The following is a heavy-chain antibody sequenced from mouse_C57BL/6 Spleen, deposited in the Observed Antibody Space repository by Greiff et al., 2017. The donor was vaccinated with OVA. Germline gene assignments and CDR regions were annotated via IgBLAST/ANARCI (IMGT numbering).Heavy chain of an antibody. CDR2: ISSGSSTI. V-gene: IGHV5-17*01. CDR3: ARLVLAMDY. J-gene: IGHJ4*01. CDR1: GFTFSDYG. Sequence: EVKLVESGGGLVKPGGSLKLSCAASGFTFSDYGMHWVRQAPEKGLEWVAYISSGSSTIYYADTVTGRFTISRDNAQTTLFLQMTSLRSEDTAMYYCARLVLAMDYWGQGTSVTVSS. D-gene: IGHD1-1*02.